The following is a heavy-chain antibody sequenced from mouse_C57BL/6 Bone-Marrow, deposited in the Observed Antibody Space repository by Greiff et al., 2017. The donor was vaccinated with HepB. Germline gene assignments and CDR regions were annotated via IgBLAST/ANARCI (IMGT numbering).Heavy chain of an antibody. Sequence: DVMLVESGGGLVKPGGSLKLSCAASGFTFSSYTMSWVRQTPEKRLEWVATISGGGGNTYYPDSVKGRFTISRDNAKNTLYLQMSSLRSEDTALYYWARSLGVDYWGQGTSVTVSS. V-gene: IGHV5-9*01. CDR3: ARSLGVDY. D-gene: IGHD6-1*01. CDR1: GFTFSSYT. CDR2: ISGGGGNT. J-gene: IGHJ4*01.